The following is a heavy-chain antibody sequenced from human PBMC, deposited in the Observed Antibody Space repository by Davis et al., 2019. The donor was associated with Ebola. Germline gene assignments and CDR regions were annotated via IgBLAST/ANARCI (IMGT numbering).Heavy chain of an antibody. CDR2: ISGSGGST. Sequence: GESLKISCAASGFTFSSYAMNWVRQAPGKGLDWVSAISGSGGSTYYADSVKGRFTISRDNSKNTLYLQMNSLRAEDTAVYYCAKGGIAARPRYYYYGMDVWGQGTTVTVSS. D-gene: IGHD6-6*01. CDR1: GFTFSSYA. V-gene: IGHV3-23*01. CDR3: AKGGIAARPRYYYYGMDV. J-gene: IGHJ6*02.